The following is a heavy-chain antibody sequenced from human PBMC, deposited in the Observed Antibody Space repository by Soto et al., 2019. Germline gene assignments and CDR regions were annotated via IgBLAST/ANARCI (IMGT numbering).Heavy chain of an antibody. CDR2: ITGSGNTI. J-gene: IGHJ4*02. CDR1: GFTFSSYE. Sequence: LRLSCAASGFTFSSYEMNWVRQAPGKGLEWVSYITGSGNTIYYADSVKGRFTISRDNAKNSMYLQMNSLRAEDTAVYYCARGGSYFDYWGQGTLVTVSS. CDR3: ARGGSYFDY. D-gene: IGHD1-26*01. V-gene: IGHV3-48*03.